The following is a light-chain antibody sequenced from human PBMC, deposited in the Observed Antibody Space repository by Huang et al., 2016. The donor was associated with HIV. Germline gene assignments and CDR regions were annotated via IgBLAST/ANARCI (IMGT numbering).Light chain of an antibody. V-gene: IGKV1-27*01. CDR1: RDISTF. CDR3: QKYDSAPRT. CDR2: AAS. J-gene: IGKJ1*01. Sequence: MTQSPPSLSASIGDSGTLTCRASRDISTFLAWYQQKPGKPPRLLIYAASILHSGVPSRFSGGGSGTNFTLTVSSLQPEDVANYYCQKYDSAPRTFGQGTKLEL.